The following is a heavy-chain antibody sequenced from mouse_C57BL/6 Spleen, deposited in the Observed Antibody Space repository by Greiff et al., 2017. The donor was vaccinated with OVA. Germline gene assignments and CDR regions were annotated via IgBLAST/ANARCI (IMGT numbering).Heavy chain of an antibody. J-gene: IGHJ2*01. Sequence: EVQLQQSGTVLARPGASVKMSCKTSGYTFTSYWMHWVKQRPGQGLEWIGAIYPGNSDTSYNQKFKGKAKLTAVTSASTAYMELSSLTNEDSAVYYCTRWGITTVVATNFDYWGQGTTLTVSS. CDR1: GYTFTSYW. D-gene: IGHD1-1*01. V-gene: IGHV1-5*01. CDR3: TRWGITTVVATNFDY. CDR2: IYPGNSDT.